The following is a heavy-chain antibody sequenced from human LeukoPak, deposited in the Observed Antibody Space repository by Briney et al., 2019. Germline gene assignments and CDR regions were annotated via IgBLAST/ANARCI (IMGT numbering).Heavy chain of an antibody. Sequence: GGSLRLSCAASGFTFRDYGLHWVRQAPGKGLEWLSFIRYDGSTKNYADSVKGRFTISRDNSENTVYLQMNSLRPEEDTAVYYCARRTIFGVVIIRRGYYFDYWGQGTLVTVSS. V-gene: IGHV3-30*02. D-gene: IGHD3-3*01. J-gene: IGHJ4*02. CDR1: GFTFRDYG. CDR2: IRYDGSTK. CDR3: ARRTIFGVVIIRRGYYFDY.